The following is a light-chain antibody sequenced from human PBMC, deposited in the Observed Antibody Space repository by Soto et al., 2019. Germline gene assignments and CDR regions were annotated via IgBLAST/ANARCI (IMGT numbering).Light chain of an antibody. CDR3: QQSYNTPPEYT. J-gene: IGKJ2*01. Sequence: DIQMTQSPSSLSASVGDRVTIACRASQNINXXXXWYQQKPGKAPKLLIYAASRLQSGVPSRFSGSGPGTDFTLTISSLQPEDFATYSSQQSYNTPPEYTFGQGTKLEIK. CDR1: QNINXX. CDR2: AAS. V-gene: IGKV1-39*01.